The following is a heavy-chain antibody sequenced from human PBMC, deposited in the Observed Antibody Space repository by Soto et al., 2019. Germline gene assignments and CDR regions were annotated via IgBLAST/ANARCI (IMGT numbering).Heavy chain of an antibody. CDR3: AKSGSSGWYGWFDP. Sequence: GSGPTLVNPTQTLTLTCIFSGFSLRTSGVGVGWIRQPPGKALEWLGFIYWNDDKRYSPSLKSRLTITKDTSKNRVVLTMTNMDPVGTATYYCAKSGSSGWYGWFDPWGQGTLVTVSS. D-gene: IGHD6-19*01. CDR1: GFSLRTSGVG. V-gene: IGHV2-5*01. J-gene: IGHJ5*02. CDR2: IYWNDDK.